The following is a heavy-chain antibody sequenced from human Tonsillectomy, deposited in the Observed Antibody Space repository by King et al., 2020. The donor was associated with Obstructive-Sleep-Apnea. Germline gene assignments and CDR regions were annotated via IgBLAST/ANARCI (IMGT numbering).Heavy chain of an antibody. CDR2: IYYSGST. CDR3: ARVGVAVAGWFDP. D-gene: IGHD6-19*01. J-gene: IGHJ5*02. Sequence: QLQESGPGLLKPSETLSLTCTVSGGSISSYYWSWIRQPPGKGLEWIGYIYYSGSTNYNPSLKSLVTISVDTSKNQFSLKLSSVTAADTAVYYCARVGVAVAGWFDPWGQGTLVTVSS. V-gene: IGHV4-59*01. CDR1: GGSISSYY.